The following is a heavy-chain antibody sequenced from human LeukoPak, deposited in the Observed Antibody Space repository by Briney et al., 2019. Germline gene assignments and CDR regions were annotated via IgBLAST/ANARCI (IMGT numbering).Heavy chain of an antibody. D-gene: IGHD6-19*01. CDR2: IYPGDSDT. V-gene: IGHV5-51*01. J-gene: IGHJ4*02. CDR1: GYSFTSYW. CDR3: ARHRPYSSGWRHFDY. Sequence: GESLKISCKGSGYSFTSYWIAWVRQMPGKGLEWMGIIYPGDSDTRYSPSFKGQVTISADKSITTAYLQWSSLTASDTAMYYCARHRPYSSGWRHFDYWGQGTLVTVSS.